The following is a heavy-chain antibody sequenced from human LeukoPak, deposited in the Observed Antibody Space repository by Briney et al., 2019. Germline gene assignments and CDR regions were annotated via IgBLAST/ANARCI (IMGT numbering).Heavy chain of an antibody. CDR1: GFTFSIYG. CDR2: IWYDGSNK. D-gene: IGHD3-16*02. J-gene: IGHJ6*02. V-gene: IGHV3-33*01. Sequence: GGSLRLSCAASGFTFSIYGMHWFRQAPGKGLEWVAVIWYDGSNKYYADSVKGRFTISRDNSKNTLYLQMNSLRAEDTAVYYCARGYTGYGMDVWGQGTTVTVSS. CDR3: ARGYTGYGMDV.